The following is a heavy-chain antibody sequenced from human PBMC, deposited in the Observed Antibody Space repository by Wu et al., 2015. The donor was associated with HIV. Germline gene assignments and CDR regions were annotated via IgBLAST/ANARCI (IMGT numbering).Heavy chain of an antibody. Sequence: QVQLVQSGAEVKKPGASVKVSCKASGYTFTTYEINWVRQATGQGLEWMGWMKPNSGNTGYAQKFQGRVTMTRNTSISTAYMELSSLRSEDTAVFYCTRGPSTTAKEVGGYWLDPWGQGTLVTVSA. V-gene: IGHV1-8*01. J-gene: IGHJ5*02. CDR2: MKPNSGNT. CDR3: TRGPSTTAKEVGGYWLDP. D-gene: IGHD3-16*01. CDR1: GYTFTTYE.